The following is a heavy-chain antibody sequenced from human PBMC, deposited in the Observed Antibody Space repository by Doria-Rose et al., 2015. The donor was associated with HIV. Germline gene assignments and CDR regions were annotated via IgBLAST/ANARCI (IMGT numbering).Heavy chain of an antibody. CDR3: ARIKSSRWYHKYYFDF. CDR1: VVSLSSPGMG. J-gene: IGHJ4*02. D-gene: IGHD6-13*01. V-gene: IGHV2-26*01. Sequence: QITLKESGPVLVKPTETLTLTCTVSVVSLSSPGMGVSWIRQPPGKALEWLAKIFSDDERSYKTSLKSRLTISRGIFKSQVVLTMTDMDPVDTATYYCARIKSSRWYHKYYFDFWGQGTLVIVSA. CDR2: IFSDDER.